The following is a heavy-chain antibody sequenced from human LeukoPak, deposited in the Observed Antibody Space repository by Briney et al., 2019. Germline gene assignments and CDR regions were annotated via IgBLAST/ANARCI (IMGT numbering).Heavy chain of an antibody. CDR2: IYPGDSDT. V-gene: IGHV5-51*01. D-gene: IGHD2-21*02. J-gene: IGHJ4*02. Sequence: GESLKISCKGSGYIFTSYWIGWVRQMPGKGLEWMGIIYPGDSDTRYSPSFQGQVTISADKSISTAYLQWSSLKASDTAMYYCARHLVVVTAGGAFDYWGQGTLVTVSS. CDR3: ARHLVVVTAGGAFDY. CDR1: GYIFTSYW.